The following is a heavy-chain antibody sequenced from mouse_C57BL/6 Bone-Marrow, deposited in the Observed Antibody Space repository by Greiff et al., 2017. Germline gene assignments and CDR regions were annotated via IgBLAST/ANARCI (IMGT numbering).Heavy chain of an antibody. CDR3: TDPNDDGCYFNV. Sequence: VQLQQSGAELVRPGASVKLSCTASGFNIKDDYMHWVKQRPEQGLEWIGWIDPENGDTEYAAKFQGKATITADKSSNTAYLQLSSLTSEDTVVYYCTDPNDDGCYFNVWGTGTTVTVSS. J-gene: IGHJ1*03. CDR2: IDPENGDT. D-gene: IGHD2-3*01. V-gene: IGHV14-4*01. CDR1: GFNIKDDY.